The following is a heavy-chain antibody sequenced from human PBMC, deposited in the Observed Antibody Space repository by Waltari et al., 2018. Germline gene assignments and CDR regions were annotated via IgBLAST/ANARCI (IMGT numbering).Heavy chain of an antibody. V-gene: IGHV7-4-1*02. D-gene: IGHD3-10*01. CDR2: INTNTGNP. Sequence: QVQLVQSGSELKKPGASVKVSCKASGYTFTSYAMNWVRQAPGQGLEWLGWINTNTGNPTYAQGFTGRFVFSLDTSVSTAYLQISSLKAEDTAVYYCARPATMVQGVPEYLFDYWGQGTLVTVSS. CDR1: GYTFTSYA. CDR3: ARPATMVQGVPEYLFDY. J-gene: IGHJ4*02.